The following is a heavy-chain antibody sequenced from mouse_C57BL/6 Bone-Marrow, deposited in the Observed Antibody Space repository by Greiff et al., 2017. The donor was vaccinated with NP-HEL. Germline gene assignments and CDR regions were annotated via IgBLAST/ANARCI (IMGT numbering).Heavy chain of an antibody. V-gene: IGHV1-81*01. Sequence: QVQLKQSGAELARPGASVKLSCKASGYTFTSYGISWVKQRTGQGLEWIGEIYPRSGNTYYNEKFKGKATLTADKSSSTAYMELRSLTSEDSAVYFCARSNLLLRFYWYFDVWGTGTTVTVSS. J-gene: IGHJ1*03. CDR1: GYTFTSYG. CDR2: IYPRSGNT. D-gene: IGHD1-1*01. CDR3: ARSNLLLRFYWYFDV.